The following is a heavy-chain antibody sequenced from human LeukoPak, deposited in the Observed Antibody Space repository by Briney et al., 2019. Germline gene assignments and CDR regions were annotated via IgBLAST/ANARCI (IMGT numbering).Heavy chain of an antibody. CDR1: GFTFITYG. CDR2: ISGSGGST. V-gene: IGHV3-23*01. CDR3: AKGKVVPAATEFDY. J-gene: IGHJ4*02. Sequence: PGGSLTLSCAASGFTFITYGMHWVRQSPGKGLEWVSAISGSGGSTYYADSVKGRFTISRDNSKNTLYLQMNSLRAEDTAVYYCAKGKVVPAATEFDYWGQGTLVTVSS. D-gene: IGHD2-2*01.